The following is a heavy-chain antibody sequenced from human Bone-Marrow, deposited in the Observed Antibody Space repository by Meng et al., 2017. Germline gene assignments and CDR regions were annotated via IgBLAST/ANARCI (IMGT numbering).Heavy chain of an antibody. D-gene: IGHD1-26*01. CDR2: ISGSGGST. J-gene: IGHJ4*02. V-gene: IGHV3-23*01. Sequence: EVKLLESGGGLVQPGGSLRRSCSASGFTFSRYAMSWVRQAPGKGLGWVSAISGSGGSTYYADSVKGRFTISRDNSKNTLYLQMSSLRAEDTAVYYCAKDLISGVFDYWGQGTLVTVSS. CDR1: GFTFSRYA. CDR3: AKDLISGVFDY.